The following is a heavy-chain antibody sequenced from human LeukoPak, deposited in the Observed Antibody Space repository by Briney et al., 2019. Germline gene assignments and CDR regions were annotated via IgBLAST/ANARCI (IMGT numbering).Heavy chain of an antibody. V-gene: IGHV3-7*01. J-gene: IGHJ4*02. CDR1: GFTFSSYS. CDR2: IKQDGSEE. CDR3: ARDGGYCSGGSCYHTY. D-gene: IGHD2-15*01. Sequence: GGSLRLSCAASGFTFSSYSMNWVRQAPGKGLEWVANIKQDGSEEYYVDSVKGRFTISRDNTKNSLYLQMNSLRAEDTAVYYCARDGGYCSGGSCYHTYWGQGALVTVSS.